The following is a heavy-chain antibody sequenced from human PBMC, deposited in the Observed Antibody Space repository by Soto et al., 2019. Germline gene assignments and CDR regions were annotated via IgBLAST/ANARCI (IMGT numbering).Heavy chain of an antibody. CDR1: GITLSNAW. J-gene: IGHJ4*02. Sequence: EVQLVESGGGLVKPGGSLRLSCAASGITLSNAWMTWVRQAPGKGLEWVGRIKSKADGSTTEYGSPVKDRFIITRDDSENTLDLQMHSLKSGDAAGYYCATPRTGTHRYGYWGQGTQVTVSS. CDR3: ATPRTGTHRYGY. V-gene: IGHV3-15*01. CDR2: IKSKADGSTT. D-gene: IGHD3-16*02.